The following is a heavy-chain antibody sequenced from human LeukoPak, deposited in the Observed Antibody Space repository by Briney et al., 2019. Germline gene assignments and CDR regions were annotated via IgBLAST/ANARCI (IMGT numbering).Heavy chain of an antibody. CDR1: GFTFSSYA. V-gene: IGHV3-23*01. J-gene: IGHJ6*03. D-gene: IGHD4/OR15-4a*01. CDR3: AKERGHPLPNYHMDV. Sequence: PGGSLRLSCAASGFTFSSYAMSWVRRAPGRGLEGFSTIFVTGDGTFYANTVRGRFTISRDSSKNTLYLQMNSLRADDTAVYYCAKERGHPLPNYHMDVWGKGTTVTVSS. CDR2: IFVTGDGT.